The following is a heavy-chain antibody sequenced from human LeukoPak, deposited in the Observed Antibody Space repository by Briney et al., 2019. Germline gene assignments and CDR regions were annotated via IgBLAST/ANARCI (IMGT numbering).Heavy chain of an antibody. CDR2: ISGSGGST. Sequence: GGSLRLSCAASGFTFSSYAMSWVRQAPGKGLEWVSAISGSGGSTYYADSVRGRFTISRDNSKNTLYLQMNSLRAEDTAVYYCAKGGRSSGWYGAYWGQGTLVTVSS. V-gene: IGHV3-23*01. CDR1: GFTFSSYA. J-gene: IGHJ4*02. CDR3: AKGGRSSGWYGAY. D-gene: IGHD6-19*01.